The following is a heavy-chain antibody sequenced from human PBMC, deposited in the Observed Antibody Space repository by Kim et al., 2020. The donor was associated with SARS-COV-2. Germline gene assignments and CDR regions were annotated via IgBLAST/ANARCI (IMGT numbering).Heavy chain of an antibody. D-gene: IGHD2-15*01. J-gene: IGHJ4*02. CDR3: ARAGGSLI. V-gene: IGHV4-31*02. Sequence: SGSTYYNPSLKSRVTISVDTSKNQFSLKLSSVTAADTAVYYCARAGGSLIWGQGTLVTVSS. CDR2: SGST.